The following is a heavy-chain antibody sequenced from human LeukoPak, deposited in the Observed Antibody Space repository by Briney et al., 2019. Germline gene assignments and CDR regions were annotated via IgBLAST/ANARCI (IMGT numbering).Heavy chain of an antibody. J-gene: IGHJ4*02. CDR1: GVSISSGSYY. D-gene: IGHD3-22*01. V-gene: IGHV4-61*02. Sequence: SETLSLTCTVSGVSISSGSYYWSWIRQPAGKGLESIVRIYTSGSTNYNPSLKSRVTISVDTSKNQFSLKLSSVTAADTAVYYCARDRYYDSSGPPDWGQGTLVTVSS. CDR2: IYTSGST. CDR3: ARDRYYDSSGPPD.